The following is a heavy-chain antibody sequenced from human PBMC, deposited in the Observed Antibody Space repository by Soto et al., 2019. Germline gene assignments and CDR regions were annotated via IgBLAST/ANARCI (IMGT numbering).Heavy chain of an antibody. J-gene: IGHJ4*02. CDR3: ARSREFDY. CDR1: GGSLSGATYS. V-gene: IGHV4-30-2*01. Sequence: SETLSLTCGVSGGSLSGATYSWNWIRQPPGKGLEWVGYIFPSGTTYYNPSLKSRVTISIDVSKNQFSLSLRSLTAADTAVYYCARSREFDYWSQGTLVTVSS. CDR2: IFPSGTT.